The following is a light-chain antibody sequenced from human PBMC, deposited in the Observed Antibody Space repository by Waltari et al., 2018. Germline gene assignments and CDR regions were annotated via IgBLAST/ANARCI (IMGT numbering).Light chain of an antibody. V-gene: IGKV1-17*01. CDR3: LQHNSYPYT. CDR2: DAS. Sequence: DIQMTQSPSSLSASVGDRLTITCRASQGIGNSLGWYQQKPGKAPKRLIYDASSLQRGVPSRFSGSGSGTEFTLTISSLQPEDFATYSCLQHNSYPYTFSQGTKLELK. J-gene: IGKJ2*01. CDR1: QGIGNS.